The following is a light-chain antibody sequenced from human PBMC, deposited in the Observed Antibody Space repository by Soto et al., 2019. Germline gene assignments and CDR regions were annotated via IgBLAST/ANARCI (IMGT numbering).Light chain of an antibody. J-gene: IGLJ2*01. CDR3: QSYDSSVV. Sequence: NFMLTQPHSVSESPGKTVTISCTRSSGSIASNYVQWYQQRPGSSPTTVIYEDNRRPSGVPDRFSGSIDRSSNSASLTISGLKTEDEADYYCQSYDSSVVFGGGTKVTVL. CDR1: SGSIASNY. CDR2: EDN. V-gene: IGLV6-57*01.